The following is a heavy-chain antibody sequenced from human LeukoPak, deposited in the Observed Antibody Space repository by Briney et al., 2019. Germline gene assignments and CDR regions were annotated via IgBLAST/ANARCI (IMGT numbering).Heavy chain of an antibody. Sequence: GASVKVSCKASGYTFTSYAMHWVRQAPGQRLEWMGWINAGNGNTKYPQKFQGRVTITRDTSASTAYMELSSLRSEDTAVYYCARDRVSSGWYLFDYWGQGTLVTVSS. V-gene: IGHV1-3*01. CDR3: ARDRVSSGWYLFDY. D-gene: IGHD6-19*01. CDR1: GYTFTSYA. CDR2: INAGNGNT. J-gene: IGHJ4*02.